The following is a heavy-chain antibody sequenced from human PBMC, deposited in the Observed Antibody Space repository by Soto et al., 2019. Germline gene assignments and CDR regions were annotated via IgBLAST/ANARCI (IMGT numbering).Heavy chain of an antibody. Sequence: EVQLVESGGGLVKPGESLRLSCAASGLSFSNAWMNWVRQAPGKGLEWVGQIRSKTDGGTVFYPAPVKGRFIISRDDSTNTLYLQMNSLTTEDTAVYYCTTAHPRGPDYWGRGTLVTVSS. CDR2: IRSKTDGGTV. CDR3: TTAHPRGPDY. J-gene: IGHJ4*02. D-gene: IGHD5-12*01. V-gene: IGHV3-15*01. CDR1: GLSFSNAW.